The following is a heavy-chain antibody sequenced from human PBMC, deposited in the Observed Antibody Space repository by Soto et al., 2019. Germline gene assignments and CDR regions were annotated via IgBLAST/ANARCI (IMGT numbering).Heavy chain of an antibody. V-gene: IGHV3-21*01. J-gene: IGHJ6*02. CDR3: VRLYRIIGSTRLGYYYYGMDV. CDR2: ISYSSSDI. CDR1: GFTFSSYS. Sequence: PGGSLRLSCAASGFTFSSYSMNWVRQAPGEGLEWVSSISYSSSDIYFADSVKGRFTMSRVNAENSLFLQMNSLTVEDTSVYYCVRLYRIIGSTRLGYYYYGMDVWGQGTTVTGS. D-gene: IGHD1-7*01.